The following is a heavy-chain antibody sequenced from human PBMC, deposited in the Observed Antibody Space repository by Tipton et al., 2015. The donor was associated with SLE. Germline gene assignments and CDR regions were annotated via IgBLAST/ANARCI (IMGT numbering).Heavy chain of an antibody. CDR2: IRFDGSNK. Sequence: GSLRLSCAASGFTFSSYGMHWVRQAPGKGLEWVAFIRFDGSNKYYADSVKGRFTISRDNSKNTLYLQMNSLRAEDTAVYYCARCVIMGYYYYGMDVWGQGTTVTVSS. CDR3: ARCVIMGYYYYGMDV. CDR1: GFTFSSYG. D-gene: IGHD3-16*02. J-gene: IGHJ6*02. V-gene: IGHV3-30*02.